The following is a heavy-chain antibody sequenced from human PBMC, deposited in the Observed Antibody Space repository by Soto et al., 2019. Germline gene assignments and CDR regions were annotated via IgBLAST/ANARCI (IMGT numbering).Heavy chain of an antibody. CDR3: ARVWGSNWRYFDF. Sequence: QVPLVQSGAEVKKPGASVKVSCKASGYTFINYDVSWVRQAPGQGLEWMGWVRSYNGNANYAQKFQGRVTMTTDTSANTAYMELRGLRSDGRAVYYCARVWGSNWRYFDFWAQGTLVSVSS. CDR2: VRSYNGNA. D-gene: IGHD6-13*01. J-gene: IGHJ4*02. CDR1: GYTFINYD. V-gene: IGHV1-18*01.